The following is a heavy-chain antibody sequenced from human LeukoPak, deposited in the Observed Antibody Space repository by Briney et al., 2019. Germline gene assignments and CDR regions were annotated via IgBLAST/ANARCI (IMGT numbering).Heavy chain of an antibody. D-gene: IGHD2-8*02. CDR2: INHSGST. CDR3: ARTISAWYYFDY. J-gene: IGHJ4*02. Sequence: SETLSLTCAVYGGSFSGYYWSWIRQPPGKGLEWIGEINHSGSTNYNPSLKSRVTISVDTSKNQFSLKLSSVTAADTAVFYCARTISAWYYFDYWGQGTLVTVSS. CDR1: GGSFSGYY. V-gene: IGHV4-34*01.